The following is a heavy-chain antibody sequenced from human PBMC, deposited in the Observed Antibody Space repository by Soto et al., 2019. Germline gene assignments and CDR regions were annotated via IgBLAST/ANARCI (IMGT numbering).Heavy chain of an antibody. J-gene: IGHJ2*01. V-gene: IGHV4-31*03. CDR2: IYYSGST. CDR3: ARVTRLAYCGGDCYFRAWYFDL. Sequence: SETLSLTCTVSGGSISSGGYYWSWIRQHPGKGLEWIGYIYYSGSTYYNPSLKSRVTISVDTSKNQFSLKLSSVTAADTAVYYCARVTRLAYCGGDCYFRAWYFDLWGRGTLVTVSS. CDR1: GGSISSGGYY. D-gene: IGHD2-21*02.